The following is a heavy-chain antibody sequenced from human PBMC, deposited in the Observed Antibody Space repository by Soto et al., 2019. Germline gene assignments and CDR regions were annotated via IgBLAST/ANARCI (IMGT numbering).Heavy chain of an antibody. D-gene: IGHD6-13*01. J-gene: IGHJ6*04. CDR3: ARICLAAAGPPGYYYGMDV. Sequence: GSGPTLVNPTQTLTLTCTFSGFSLSTSGVGVGWIRQPPGKALEWLALIDWDDDKYYSTSLKTRLTISKDTSKNQVVLTMTNMDPVDTATYYCARICLAAAGPPGYYYGMDVWGKGTTVTVSS. CDR2: IDWDDDK. V-gene: IGHV2-70*01. CDR1: GFSLSTSGVG.